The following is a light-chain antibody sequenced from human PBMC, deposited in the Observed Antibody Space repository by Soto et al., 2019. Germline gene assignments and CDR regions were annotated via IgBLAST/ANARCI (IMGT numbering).Light chain of an antibody. CDR1: LNVNSY. V-gene: IGKV3-11*01. CDR2: DAS. J-gene: IGKJ5*01. Sequence: VLTQSPATLSLSPGERATLSCRASLNVNSYLAWYQQKPGQAPRLLIYDASNRAAGIPARFSGSESRTDFTLTISSLEPEDFAIYYCQQRQYWPPITFGKGTRLEIK. CDR3: QQRQYWPPIT.